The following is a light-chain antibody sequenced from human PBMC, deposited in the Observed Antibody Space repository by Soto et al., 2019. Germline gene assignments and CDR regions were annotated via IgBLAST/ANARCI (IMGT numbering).Light chain of an antibody. CDR3: QQYGTSLPWT. CDR2: GAS. J-gene: IGKJ1*01. Sequence: EILLTQSPGTLSLSPGERATLSCRASQSVSSNYLAWYQQKLGQAPRLLIYGASSRATGIPDRFSGSGTGTEFTLTISRLEPEDFAVYYCQQYGTSLPWTFGKGTKVESK. CDR1: QSVSSNY. V-gene: IGKV3-20*01.